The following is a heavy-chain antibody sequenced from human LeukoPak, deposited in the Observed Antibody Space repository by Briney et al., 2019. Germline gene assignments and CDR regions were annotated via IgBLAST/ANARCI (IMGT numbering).Heavy chain of an antibody. CDR1: GGSISSYY. CDR2: IYYSGST. J-gene: IGHJ5*02. Sequence: SETLSLTCTVSGGSISSYYWSWIRQPPGKGLEWIGYIYYSGSTNYNPSLKSRVTISVDTSKNQFSLNLTSMTAADTAVYYCARQSSSRTGVFDPWGQGTLVTVSS. CDR3: ARQSSSRTGVFDP. D-gene: IGHD6-13*01. V-gene: IGHV4-59*08.